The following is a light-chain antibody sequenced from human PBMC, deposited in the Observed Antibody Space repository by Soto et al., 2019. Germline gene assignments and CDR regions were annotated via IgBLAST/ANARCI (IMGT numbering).Light chain of an antibody. V-gene: IGLV2-14*01. CDR2: EVS. Sequence: QSALTQPASVSGSPGQSITISCTGTSSDVGGYNYDSWYQQHPGKAPKLMIYEVSNRPSGVSNRFSGSKSGNTASLTISGLQAEDEADYYCSSYTSNSTLYVFGTGTKVTVL. CDR3: SSYTSNSTLYV. CDR1: SSDVGGYNY. J-gene: IGLJ1*01.